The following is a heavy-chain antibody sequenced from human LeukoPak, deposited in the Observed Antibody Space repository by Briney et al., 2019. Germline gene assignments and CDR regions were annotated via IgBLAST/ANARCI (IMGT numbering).Heavy chain of an antibody. CDR1: GYTFTIYG. CDR3: ARDLKYSGSYFPDPLPDY. V-gene: IGHV1-18*01. D-gene: IGHD1-26*01. CDR2: ISAYNGNT. J-gene: IGHJ4*02. Sequence: ASVTVPCKASGYTFTIYGISWVRRAPGQGLEWMGWISAYNGNTNYAQKLQGRVTMTTDTSTSTAYMELRSLRSDDTAVYYCARDLKYSGSYFPDPLPDYWGQGTLVTVSA.